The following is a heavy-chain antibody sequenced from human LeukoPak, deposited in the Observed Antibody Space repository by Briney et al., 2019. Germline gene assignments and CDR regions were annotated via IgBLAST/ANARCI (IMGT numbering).Heavy chain of an antibody. CDR3: ARASGSGVDY. CDR1: GFTFSSYS. V-gene: IGHV3-21*01. J-gene: IGHJ4*02. CDR2: ISSSSSYI. D-gene: IGHD3-10*01. Sequence: PGGSLRLSCAASGFTFSSYSMNWVRQAPGKGLEWVSSISSSSSYIYYADSVKGRFTISRDNAKNSLYLQMNSLRAKDTAVYYCARASGSGVDYWGQGTLVTVSS.